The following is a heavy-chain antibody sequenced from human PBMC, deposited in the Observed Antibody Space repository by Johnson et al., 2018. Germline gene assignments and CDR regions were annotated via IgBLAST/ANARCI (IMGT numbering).Heavy chain of an antibody. Sequence: EVQLVESGGGLVQPGGSLRLSCAVSGFAFSTYAMTWVRQAPGKGLEWVSSFSGSGGGTFYADSVKGRFTISRDISKNTRYLQMNSRRAEETAVYYCAKDLKYQPRKDALDSWVQGTMGTVSS. CDR3: AKDLKYQPRKDALDS. V-gene: IGHV3-23*04. CDR2: FSGSGGGT. J-gene: IGHJ3*02. CDR1: GFAFSTYA. D-gene: IGHD2-2*01.